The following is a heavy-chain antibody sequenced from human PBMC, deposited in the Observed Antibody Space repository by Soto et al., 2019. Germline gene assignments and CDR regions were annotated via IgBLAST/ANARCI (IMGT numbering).Heavy chain of an antibody. CDR3: VGLYGRVDY. CDR2: INSDGSST. CDR1: GSTFSSYW. J-gene: IGHJ4*02. V-gene: IGHV3-74*01. D-gene: IGHD1-26*01. Sequence: EVQLVESGGGLVQPGGSLRLSCAASGSTFSSYWMRWVRQVPGKGLVWVSRINSDGSSTRYADSVRGRFTISRDNAKNTLYLQMNSLSAEDTAVYYCVGLYGRVDYWRRGTLVNVSS.